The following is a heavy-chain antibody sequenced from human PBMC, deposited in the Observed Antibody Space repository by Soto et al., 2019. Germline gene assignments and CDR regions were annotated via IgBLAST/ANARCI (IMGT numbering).Heavy chain of an antibody. CDR2: ISAYNGNT. V-gene: IGHV1-18*01. CDR1: RFTLASCA. Sequence: ASVKVSCKDPRFTLASCAISWPRQSPGQGLEWMGGISAYNGNTNYAQKLQGRVTMTTDTSTSTAYMELRSLRSDDTAVYYCARALQTGANWFDPWGQGTLVTVSS. J-gene: IGHJ5*02. CDR3: ARALQTGANWFDP. D-gene: IGHD1-26*01.